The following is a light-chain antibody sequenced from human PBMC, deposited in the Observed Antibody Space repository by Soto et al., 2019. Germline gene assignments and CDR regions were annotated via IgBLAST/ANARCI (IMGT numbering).Light chain of an antibody. CDR3: QQFNNYPRT. CDR2: TAS. CDR1: PGISNY. Sequence: DIQVTQSPSFLSASVGDRVTIPCRASPGISNYLAWYQQKPGRAPKLLIYTASTLHSGVPSRFSGSGSGTEFTLTISSLQPEDFATYYCQQFNNYPRTFGKGTKLEIK. V-gene: IGKV1-9*01. J-gene: IGKJ2*01.